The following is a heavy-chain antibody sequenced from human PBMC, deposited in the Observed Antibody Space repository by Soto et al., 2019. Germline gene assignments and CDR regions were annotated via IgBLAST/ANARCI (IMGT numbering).Heavy chain of an antibody. D-gene: IGHD3-10*02. CDR2: IYVLCTT. Sequence: QVQLQEAGPGLVRPSQTLSLTCTVAGGSMSANDYYCSWLRQSPGQGLQWIGYIYVLCTTSYSPSFKSRVTMSAYTFRIQFSLKLTSVTAADTALFFCAWGIVRSGFDIWGQGTLVTVSS. CDR3: AWGIVRSGFDI. V-gene: IGHV4-30-4*01. J-gene: IGHJ3*02. CDR1: GGSMSANDYY.